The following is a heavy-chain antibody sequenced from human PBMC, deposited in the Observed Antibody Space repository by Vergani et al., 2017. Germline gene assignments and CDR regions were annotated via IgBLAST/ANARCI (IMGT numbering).Heavy chain of an antibody. CDR3: AGQTSGYFDWFQTYGMDV. J-gene: IGHJ6*02. CDR2: IYYSGST. CDR1: GGSISSSSYY. Sequence: QLQLQESGPGLVKPSETLSLTCTVSGGSISSSSYYWGWIRQPPGKGLEWIGSIYYSGSTYYNPSLKSRVTISVDTSKNQFSLKLSSVTAADTAVYYCAGQTSGYFDWFQTYGMDVWGQGTTVTVSS. V-gene: IGHV4-39*01. D-gene: IGHD3-9*01.